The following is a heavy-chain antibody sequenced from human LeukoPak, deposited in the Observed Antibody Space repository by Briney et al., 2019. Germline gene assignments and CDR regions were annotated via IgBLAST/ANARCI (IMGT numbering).Heavy chain of an antibody. J-gene: IGHJ4*02. CDR1: GFTFSSFS. CDR3: AKEHGDYYDSSGYYQAFDY. V-gene: IGHV3-23*01. Sequence: GGSLRLSCAASGFTFSSFSMNWVRQAPGKGLEWVSTVSTGGAATYYADSVKGRFTISRDSSKNTLYLGMNSLRAEDTAVYYCAKEHGDYYDSSGYYQAFDYWGQGTLVTVSS. D-gene: IGHD3-22*01. CDR2: VSTGGAAT.